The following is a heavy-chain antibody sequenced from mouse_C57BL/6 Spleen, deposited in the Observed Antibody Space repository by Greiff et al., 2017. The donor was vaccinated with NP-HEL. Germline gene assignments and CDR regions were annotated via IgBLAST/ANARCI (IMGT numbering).Heavy chain of an antibody. D-gene: IGHD1-1*01. CDR1: GYAFSSYW. Sequence: QVQLQQSGAELVKPGASVKISCKASGYAFSSYWMNWVKQRPGKGLEWIGQIYPGDGDTNYNGKFKGKATLTADKSSSTAYMQLSSLTSEDSAVYFCAREGDYYGRKFDYWGQGTTLTVSS. CDR3: AREGDYYGRKFDY. V-gene: IGHV1-80*01. CDR2: IYPGDGDT. J-gene: IGHJ2*01.